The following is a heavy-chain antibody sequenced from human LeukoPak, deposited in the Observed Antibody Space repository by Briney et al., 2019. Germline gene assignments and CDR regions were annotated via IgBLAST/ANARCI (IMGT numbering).Heavy chain of an antibody. J-gene: IGHJ4*02. CDR3: ARFALKTPPTD. Sequence: GGSLRLSCAASGFTFSTYGMNWVRQAPGKGLEWVSSISSSSSYIYYADSVKGRFTISRDNAKNSLYLQMNSLRAEDTAVYYCARFALKTPPTDWGQGTLVIVSS. CDR2: ISSSSSYI. V-gene: IGHV3-21*01. CDR1: GFTFSTYG.